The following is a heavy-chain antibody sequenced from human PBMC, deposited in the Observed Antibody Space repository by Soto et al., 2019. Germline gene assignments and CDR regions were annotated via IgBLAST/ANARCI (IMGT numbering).Heavy chain of an antibody. CDR1: GFTFRDYY. Sequence: QVQLVESGGGLVRPGGSLRLSCEASGFTFRDYYMTWFRQAPGKALEWLSYIDSSTKYTNYADSVKGRFTISRDNAKNSLDLQMNSLRADDTAVYYCAREYYYAMDVWGQGTMVTVSS. CDR3: AREYYYAMDV. V-gene: IGHV3-11*05. CDR2: IDSSTKYT. J-gene: IGHJ6*02.